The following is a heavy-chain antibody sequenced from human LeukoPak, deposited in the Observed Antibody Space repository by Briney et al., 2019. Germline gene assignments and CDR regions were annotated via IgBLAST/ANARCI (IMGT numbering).Heavy chain of an antibody. Sequence: PSETLSLTXTVSGGSISSSSYYWGWISQPPGKGLEWIGCICYSGITYCNPYLQSRVPLSVDTAKTQFSQMMSSVTAADTAVYYWARHYDFWSGYDGYFDLWGRGTLVTVSS. CDR1: GGSISSSSYY. J-gene: IGHJ2*01. CDR3: ARHYDFWSGYDGYFDL. D-gene: IGHD3-3*01. CDR2: ICYSGIT. V-gene: IGHV4-39*01.